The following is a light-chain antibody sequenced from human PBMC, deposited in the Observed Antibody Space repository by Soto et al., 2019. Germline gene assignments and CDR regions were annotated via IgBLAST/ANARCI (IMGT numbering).Light chain of an antibody. CDR3: PQYNNLIPT. J-gene: IGKJ5*01. CDR2: GAS. CDR1: QSVSSN. Sequence: DIVLRQSPATLSLSPGERATLSCRASQSVSSNLAWYQQKPGQAPRLLIYGASTRATGIPARFSGRGSGTECTLNISALRSEYFSVYDCPQYNNLIPTSGQGTRM. V-gene: IGKV3D-15*01.